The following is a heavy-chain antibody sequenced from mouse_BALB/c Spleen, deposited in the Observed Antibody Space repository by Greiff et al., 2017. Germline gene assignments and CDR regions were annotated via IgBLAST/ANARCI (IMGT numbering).Heavy chain of an antibody. Sequence: EVQLVESGGGLVQPGGSMKLSCVASGFTFSSYWMSWVRQSPEKGLEWVAEIRLKSDNYATHYAESVKGKFTISRDDSKSRLYLQMNSLRAEDTGIYYCTGRYDVYAMDYWGQGTSVTVSS. J-gene: IGHJ4*01. CDR1: GFTFSSYW. CDR2: IRLKSDNYAT. CDR3: TGRYDVYAMDY. V-gene: IGHV6-6*02. D-gene: IGHD2-14*01.